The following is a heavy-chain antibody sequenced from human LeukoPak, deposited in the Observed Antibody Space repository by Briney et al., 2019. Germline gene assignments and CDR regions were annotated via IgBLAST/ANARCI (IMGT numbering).Heavy chain of an antibody. V-gene: IGHV3-53*01. CDR2: LYSGGDT. CDR3: AKAPGTTVTRGFDY. CDR1: GFTVSSNY. D-gene: IGHD4-17*01. J-gene: IGHJ4*02. Sequence: AGGSLRLSCAASGFTVSSNYINWVRQAPGKGLEWVSVLYSGGDTYYADSVKGRFTVSRDNSKNTLYLQMNSLRAEDTAVYYCAKAPGTTVTRGFDYWGQGTLVTVSS.